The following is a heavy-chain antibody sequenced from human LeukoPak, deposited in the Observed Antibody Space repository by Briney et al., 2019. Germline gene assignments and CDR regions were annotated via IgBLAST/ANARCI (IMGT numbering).Heavy chain of an antibody. J-gene: IGHJ5*02. Sequence: PGGSLRLSCAASGFTFSSYAVHWVRQAPGKGLEWVAVISYDGSNKYYADSVKGRFTISRDNSKNTLYLQMNSLRAEDTAVYYCARGATMIVPPWFDPWGQGTLVTVSS. V-gene: IGHV3-30-3*01. D-gene: IGHD3-22*01. CDR3: ARGATMIVPPWFDP. CDR1: GFTFSSYA. CDR2: ISYDGSNK.